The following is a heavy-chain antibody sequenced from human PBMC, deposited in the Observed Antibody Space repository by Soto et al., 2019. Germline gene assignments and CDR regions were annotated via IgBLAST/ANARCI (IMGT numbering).Heavy chain of an antibody. D-gene: IGHD2-2*01. CDR3: AREYCDTTSCYGGDY. Sequence: QVQLVQSGSEVKQPGASVKVSCKASGDTLATYGISCVRQAPGQGLEWMGWISTDNGDTKYEQKFQGRVTMTTDTSMNTGYMDLRGLRSDDTAIYYCAREYCDTTSCYGGDYWGQGTLVAVSS. CDR1: GDTLATYG. J-gene: IGHJ4*02. CDR2: ISTDNGDT. V-gene: IGHV1-18*01.